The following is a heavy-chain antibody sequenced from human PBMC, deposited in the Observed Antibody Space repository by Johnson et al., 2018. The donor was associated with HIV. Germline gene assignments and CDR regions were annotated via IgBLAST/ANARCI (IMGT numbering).Heavy chain of an antibody. Sequence: VQLVESGGGLVQPGGSLRLSCAVSGFTVSSNYITWVRQAPGKGLEWISVIYSGGDTYYADSVKGRFTISRDDAKNSLYLQMNSLRAEDTSLYYCARVWSGSYYSNAFDIWGQGTMVTVSS. D-gene: IGHD1-26*01. CDR3: ARVWSGSYYSNAFDI. CDR1: GFTVSSNY. J-gene: IGHJ3*02. CDR2: IYSGGDT. V-gene: IGHV3-66*01.